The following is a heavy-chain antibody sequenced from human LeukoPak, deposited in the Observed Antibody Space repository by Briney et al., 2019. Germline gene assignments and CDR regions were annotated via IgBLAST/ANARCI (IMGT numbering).Heavy chain of an antibody. CDR3: AKDPYGDYLLDY. D-gene: IGHD4-17*01. CDR1: VFTFSSYG. J-gene: IGHJ4*02. V-gene: IGHV3-33*06. CDR2: IWYDGSNK. Sequence: PGRSLRLSCAASVFTFSSYGMHWVRQAPGKGLEWVAVIWYDGSNKYYADSVKGRFTISRDNSKNTLYLQINSLRAEDTAVYYCAKDPYGDYLLDYWGQGTLVTVSS.